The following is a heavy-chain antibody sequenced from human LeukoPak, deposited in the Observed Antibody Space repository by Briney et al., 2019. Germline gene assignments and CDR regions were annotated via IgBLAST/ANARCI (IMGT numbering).Heavy chain of an antibody. CDR3: ARGIHSYDSSGIGY. Sequence: PGGSLRLSCTVSGFTLSNYWMNWVRQAPGKGLEWVANINQVGSETNYVDSVKGRFTVSRDNAKKSLYLQMNSLRAEDTAVYYCARGIHSYDSSGIGYWGQGTQVTVSS. J-gene: IGHJ4*02. V-gene: IGHV3-7*01. D-gene: IGHD3-22*01. CDR1: GFTLSNYW. CDR2: INQVGSET.